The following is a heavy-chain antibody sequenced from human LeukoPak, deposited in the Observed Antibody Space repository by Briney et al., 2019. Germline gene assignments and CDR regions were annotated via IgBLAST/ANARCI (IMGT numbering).Heavy chain of an antibody. Sequence: GASVKVSCKVSGYTFTDYYMHWLQQAPGKGLEWMGLVDPEDGETIYAEKFQGRVTITADTSTDTAYMELSSLRSEDTAVYYCATDKKYGTPYFDYWGQGTLVTVSS. D-gene: IGHD2-2*01. CDR2: VDPEDGET. J-gene: IGHJ4*02. CDR1: GYTFTDYY. CDR3: ATDKKYGTPYFDY. V-gene: IGHV1-69-2*01.